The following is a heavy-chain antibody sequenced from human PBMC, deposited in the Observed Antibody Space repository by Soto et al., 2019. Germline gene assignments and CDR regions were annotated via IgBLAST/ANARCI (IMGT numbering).Heavy chain of an antibody. J-gene: IGHJ4*02. CDR3: ARAAAFYYDSSGYPFDY. Sequence: GASVKVSCKASGGTLSSYAISWVRQAPGQGLEWMGGIIPIFGTANYAQKFQGRVTITADESTSTAYMELSSLRSEDTAVYYCARAAAFYYDSSGYPFDYWGQGTLVTVSS. CDR2: IIPIFGTA. V-gene: IGHV1-69*13. CDR1: GGTLSSYA. D-gene: IGHD3-22*01.